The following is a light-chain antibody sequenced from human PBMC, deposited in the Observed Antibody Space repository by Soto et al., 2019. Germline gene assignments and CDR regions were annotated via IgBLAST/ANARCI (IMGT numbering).Light chain of an antibody. CDR1: NSDVGSYNL. V-gene: IGLV2-23*02. CDR3: FPHANQGLGV. CDR2: EVT. J-gene: IGLJ3*02. Sequence: QSALTQPASVSGSPGQSITISCAGTNSDVGSYNLVSWYQQQPGKVPKLIIYEVTKRPSGVSDRFSGSKSGNTASLTISGLQGEDGAYYYLFPHANQGLGVFGGGTKLTVL.